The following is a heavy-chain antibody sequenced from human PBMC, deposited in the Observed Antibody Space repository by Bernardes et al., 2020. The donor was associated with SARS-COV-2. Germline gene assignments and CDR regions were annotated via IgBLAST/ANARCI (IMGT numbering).Heavy chain of an antibody. CDR3: AREWALSSSAQNSYYYYYGMDV. V-gene: IGHV3-53*01. D-gene: IGHD6-6*01. CDR2: IYSGCST. J-gene: IGHJ6*04. CDR1: GFTVSSNY. Sequence: GGSLRLSCAASGFTVSSNYMSWFRQAPGKGLEWVSVIYSGCSTYYADSVKGRFTISRDNSKNTLYLQMNSLRAEDTAVYYCAREWALSSSAQNSYYYYYGMDVWGKGTTVNVSS.